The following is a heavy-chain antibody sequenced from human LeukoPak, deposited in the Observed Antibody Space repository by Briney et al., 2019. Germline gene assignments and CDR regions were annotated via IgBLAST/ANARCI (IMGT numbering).Heavy chain of an antibody. D-gene: IGHD5-18*01. V-gene: IGHV3-7*01. CDR1: GFIFSGYW. CDR3: ASSEEIQLWLYFDY. Sequence: GGSLRLSCAASGFIFSGYWMTWVRQAPGKGLEWVANIKQDGSVKYYVDSVKGRFTISRDNAKNSLYLQMNSLRAEDTAVYYCASSEEIQLWLYFDYWGQGTLVTVSS. CDR2: IKQDGSVK. J-gene: IGHJ4*02.